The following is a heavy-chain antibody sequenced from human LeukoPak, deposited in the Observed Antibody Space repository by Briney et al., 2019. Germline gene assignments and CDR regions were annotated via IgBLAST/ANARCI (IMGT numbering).Heavy chain of an antibody. V-gene: IGHV3-30*18. CDR3: AKDLSGNFDY. D-gene: IGHD1-26*01. CDR1: GFTFSSYG. J-gene: IGHJ4*02. CDR2: ISYDGSNK. Sequence: GGSLRLPCAASGFTFSSYGMHWVRQAPGKGLEWVAVISYDGSNKYYADSVKGRFTISRDNSKNTLYLQMNSLRAEDTAVYYCAKDLSGNFDYWGQGTLVTVSS.